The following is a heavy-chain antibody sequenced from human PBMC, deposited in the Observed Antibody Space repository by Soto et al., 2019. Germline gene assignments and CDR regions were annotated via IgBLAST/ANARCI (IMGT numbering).Heavy chain of an antibody. D-gene: IGHD5-12*01. CDR1: GFTFISYW. Sequence: GGSLRLSCAASGFTFISYWMHWVRQAPGKGLVWVSRINSDGSSTSYADSVKGRFTISRDNAKNTLYLQMNSLRAEDTAVYYCARSGYATGEFDYWGQGTLVTVSS. CDR3: ARSGYATGEFDY. J-gene: IGHJ4*02. V-gene: IGHV3-74*01. CDR2: INSDGSST.